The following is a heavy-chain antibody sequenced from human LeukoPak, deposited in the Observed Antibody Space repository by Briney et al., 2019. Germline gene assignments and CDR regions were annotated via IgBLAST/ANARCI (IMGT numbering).Heavy chain of an antibody. Sequence: SETLSLTCTVSGGSISSYYWSWIRQPPGKGLEWIGSIYYSGSTYCNPSLKSRVTISVDTSKNQFSLKLSSVTAADTAVYYCARSGDFDAFDIWGQGTMVTVSS. D-gene: IGHD3-10*01. CDR1: GGSISSYY. V-gene: IGHV4-39*01. J-gene: IGHJ3*02. CDR3: ARSGDFDAFDI. CDR2: IYYSGST.